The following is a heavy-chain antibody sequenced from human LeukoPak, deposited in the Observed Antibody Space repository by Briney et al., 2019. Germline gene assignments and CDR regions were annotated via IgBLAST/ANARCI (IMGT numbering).Heavy chain of an antibody. J-gene: IGHJ4*02. D-gene: IGHD5-12*01. V-gene: IGHV5-51*01. CDR2: IYPGDSDT. Sequence: GESLKISCKGSGYSFTSYWIGWVRQMPGKGLEWMGIIYPGDSDTRYSPSFQGQVTISADKSISTAYLQWSSLKASDTAMHYCARRAGYSGYEYYFDYWGQGTLVTVSS. CDR1: GYSFTSYW. CDR3: ARRAGYSGYEYYFDY.